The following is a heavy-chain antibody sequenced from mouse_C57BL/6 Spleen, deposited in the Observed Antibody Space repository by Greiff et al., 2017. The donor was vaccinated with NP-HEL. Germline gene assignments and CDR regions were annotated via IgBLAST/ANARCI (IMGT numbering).Heavy chain of an antibody. D-gene: IGHD4-1*01. V-gene: IGHV1-54*01. CDR3: ARRTGTDGYFDV. CDR1: GYAFTNYL. CDR2: INPGSGGT. Sequence: QVQLKESGAELVRPGTSVKVSCKASGYAFTNYLIEWVKQRPGQGLEWIGVINPGSGGTNYNEKFKGKATLTADKSSSTAYMQLSSLTSEDSAVYFCARRTGTDGYFDVWGTGTTVTVSS. J-gene: IGHJ1*03.